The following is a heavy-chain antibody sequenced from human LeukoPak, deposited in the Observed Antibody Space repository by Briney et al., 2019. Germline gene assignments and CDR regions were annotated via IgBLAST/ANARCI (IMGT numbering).Heavy chain of an antibody. CDR2: IYSGGST. V-gene: IGHV3-66*02. CDR3: ARGPPLFGEHYYYYGMDV. Sequence: GGSLRLSCAASGFTVSSNYMSWASHAPGKGLEWVSVIYSGGSTYYADSVKGRFTISRDNSKNTLYLQMNSLRAEDTAVYYCARGPPLFGEHYYYYGMDVWGQGTTVTVSS. CDR1: GFTVSSNY. J-gene: IGHJ6*02. D-gene: IGHD3-10*01.